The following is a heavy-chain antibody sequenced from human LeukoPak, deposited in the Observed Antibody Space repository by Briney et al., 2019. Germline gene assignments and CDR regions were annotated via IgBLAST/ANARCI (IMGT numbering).Heavy chain of an antibody. CDR3: ASRRGDFWSGYLNWFDP. CDR1: GGSISSSSYY. J-gene: IGHJ5*02. V-gene: IGHV4-39*01. D-gene: IGHD3-3*01. Sequence: SETLSLTCTVSGGSISSSSYYWDWIRQPPGKGLEWIGSLYYSGSTYYNPSLKSRVTISVDTSKNQFSLKLSSVTAADTAVYYCASRRGDFWSGYLNWFDPWGQGTLVTVSS. CDR2: LYYSGST.